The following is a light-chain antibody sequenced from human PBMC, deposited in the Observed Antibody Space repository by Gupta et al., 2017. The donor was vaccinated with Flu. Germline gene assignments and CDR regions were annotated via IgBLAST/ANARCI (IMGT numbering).Light chain of an antibody. J-gene: IGLJ1*01. Sequence: QSALTQPASVSASPGPSITISCTGTSSDVGGYNYVSWYQQHPGKAPKLMIYEVSNRPSGVSNRFSGSKTGNTASLTISGLQAEDEADYYCSSYTSSSTQYVFGTGTKVTVL. CDR2: EVS. CDR1: SSDVGGYNY. V-gene: IGLV2-14*01. CDR3: SSYTSSSTQYV.